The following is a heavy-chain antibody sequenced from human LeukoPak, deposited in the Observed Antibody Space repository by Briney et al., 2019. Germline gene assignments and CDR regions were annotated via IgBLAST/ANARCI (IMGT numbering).Heavy chain of an antibody. D-gene: IGHD2-21*02. J-gene: IGHJ4*02. CDR3: AKETKHIVVVTAIGG. CDR2: ISGSGGST. V-gene: IGHV3-23*01. Sequence: GGSLRLSCAASGFTFSSYAMSWVRQAPGKGPEWVSAISGSGGSTYYADSVKGRFTISRDDSKNTLYLQMNSLRAEDTAVYYCAKETKHIVVVTAIGGWGQGTLVTVSS. CDR1: GFTFSSYA.